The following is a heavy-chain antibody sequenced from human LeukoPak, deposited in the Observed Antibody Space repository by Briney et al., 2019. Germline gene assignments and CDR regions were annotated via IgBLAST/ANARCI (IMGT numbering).Heavy chain of an antibody. CDR1: GYSFSSIW. Sequence: GESLKISCKGSGYSFSSIWIGWVRQMPGKGLEWMGIIYPSDSDTRYNPSFQGQVTISADSSISTTSLQWRSLKASDTATYYCARLSPGVGATAEYWGQGTLVTVSS. CDR2: IYPSDSDT. J-gene: IGHJ4*02. CDR3: ARLSPGVGATAEY. D-gene: IGHD1-26*01. V-gene: IGHV5-51*01.